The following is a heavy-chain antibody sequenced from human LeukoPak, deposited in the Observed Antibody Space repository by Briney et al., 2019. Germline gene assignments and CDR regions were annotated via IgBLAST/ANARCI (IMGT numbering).Heavy chain of an antibody. Sequence: GGSLRLSCLASGFSFSNYGMPWVRQAPGKGLEWVAVIWFDGSNEDYADSVKGRLTISRDNSKNTLYLQMNSLRAEDTAVYYCAKETRFWSGIRNFDYWGQGTLVTVSS. J-gene: IGHJ4*02. CDR1: GFSFSNYG. V-gene: IGHV3-33*06. CDR3: AKETRFWSGIRNFDY. D-gene: IGHD3-3*01. CDR2: IWFDGSNE.